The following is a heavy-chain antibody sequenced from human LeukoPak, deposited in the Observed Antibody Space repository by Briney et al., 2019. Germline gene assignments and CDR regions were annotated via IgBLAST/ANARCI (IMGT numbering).Heavy chain of an antibody. J-gene: IGHJ5*02. CDR2: INAGNGNT. CDR1: GYTFTSYA. Sequence: ASVKVSCKGSGYTFTSYAMHWVRQAPGQRLEWMGWINAGNGNTKYSQKFQGRVTITRDTSASTAYMELCSLRSEDTAVYYCAREGRPTVVTRGWFDPWGQGTLVTVSS. D-gene: IGHD4-23*01. V-gene: IGHV1-3*01. CDR3: AREGRPTVVTRGWFDP.